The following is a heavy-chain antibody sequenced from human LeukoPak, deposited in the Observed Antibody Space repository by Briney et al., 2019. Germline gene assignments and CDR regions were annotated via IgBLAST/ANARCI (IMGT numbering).Heavy chain of an antibody. CDR1: GYTFTSYD. CDR3: ARVKRSSGWYNYYYYGMDV. CDR2: MNPNSGNT. D-gene: IGHD6-19*01. Sequence: ASVKVSCKASGYTFTSYDINWVRQATGQGLEWMGWMNPNSGNTGYAQKFQGRVTMTRNTSISTAYMELSSLRSEDTAVYYCARVKRSSGWYNYYYYGMDVWGQGTTVTVSS. J-gene: IGHJ6*02. V-gene: IGHV1-8*01.